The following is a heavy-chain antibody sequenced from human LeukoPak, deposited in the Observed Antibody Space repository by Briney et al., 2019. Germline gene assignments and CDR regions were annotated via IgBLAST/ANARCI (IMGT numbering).Heavy chain of an antibody. Sequence: GASVKVSCKASVYTFTAYYIHWVRQAPGQGLEWMGWIDPTTVATNYAQKFQDRVMMTRDTSISTVYMELRRLRSDDTAVYYCARVTSGWKNFDYWGQGTLVTVSS. D-gene: IGHD6-19*01. CDR3: ARVTSGWKNFDY. CDR1: VYTFTAYY. CDR2: IDPTTVAT. J-gene: IGHJ4*02. V-gene: IGHV1-2*02.